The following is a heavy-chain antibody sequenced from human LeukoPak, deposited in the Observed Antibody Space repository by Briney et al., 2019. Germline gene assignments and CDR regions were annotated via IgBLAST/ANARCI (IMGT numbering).Heavy chain of an antibody. CDR3: ARDYGGKFDC. D-gene: IGHD4-23*01. V-gene: IGHV4-59*01. J-gene: IGHJ4*02. CDR1: GGSISTYY. CDR2: ISYSGST. Sequence: PSETLSLTCTVSGGSISTYYWTWIRQPPGKGLEWIGYISYSGSTNYNPSLKSRVTISMDTSKNQFSLNLNSVTAADTAVYNCARDYGGKFDCWGQGTLVTVSS.